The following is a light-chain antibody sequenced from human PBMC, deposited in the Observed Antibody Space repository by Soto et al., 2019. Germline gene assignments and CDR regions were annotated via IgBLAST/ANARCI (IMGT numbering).Light chain of an antibody. J-gene: IGKJ4*01. CDR2: GVS. V-gene: IGKV3-20*01. CDR1: QSVSRSY. CDR3: QQYSSYPSLT. Sequence: EIVLTQSPGTLSLSPWERATLSCRASQSVSRSYLAWYQQSPGQAPRLLIYGVSSRATGIPDRFSGSGSGTDFTLTISSLQPDDFATYYCQQYSSYPSLTFGGGTKVDIK.